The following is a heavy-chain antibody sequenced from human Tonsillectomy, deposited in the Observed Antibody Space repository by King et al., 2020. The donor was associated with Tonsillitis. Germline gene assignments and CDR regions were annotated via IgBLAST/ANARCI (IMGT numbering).Heavy chain of an antibody. V-gene: IGHV3-30-3*01. Sequence: VQLVESGGGVVQPGRSLRLSCAASGFTFSSYAMHWFRQAPGKGLEWVAVISDDVSNKYYADSVKGRFTISRDNSKNTLYLQMNNLRAEDTAVYYCARQVATITGYYYYGMDVWGQGTTVTVSS. CDR3: ARQVATITGYYYYGMDV. J-gene: IGHJ6*02. CDR1: GFTFSSYA. D-gene: IGHD5-12*01. CDR2: ISDDVSNK.